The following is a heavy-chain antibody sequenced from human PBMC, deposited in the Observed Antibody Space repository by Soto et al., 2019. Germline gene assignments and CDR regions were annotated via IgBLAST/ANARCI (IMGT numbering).Heavy chain of an antibody. CDR3: ARGGTPIDY. CDR1: RYTFTNFG. V-gene: IGHV1-18*01. J-gene: IGHJ4*01. CDR2: ISAYNGNT. Sequence: ASVKVSCKASRYTFTNFGISCVRQAPGQGLEWMGWISAYNGNTKXXXXXXXRXXXXXXXXXXXXYMELRSLRSDDTPVYYCARGGTPIDYWX. D-gene: IGHD3-16*01.